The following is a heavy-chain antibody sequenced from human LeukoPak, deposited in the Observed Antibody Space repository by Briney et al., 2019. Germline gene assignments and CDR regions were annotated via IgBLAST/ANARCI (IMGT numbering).Heavy chain of an antibody. CDR3: ARDLESSGWYWGHAFDI. D-gene: IGHD6-19*01. V-gene: IGHV1-69*04. J-gene: IGHJ3*02. Sequence: ASVKVSCKASGGTFSSYAISWVRQAPGQGLEWMGRIIPILGIANYAQKFQGRVTITADKSTGTAYMELSSLRSEDTAAYYCARDLESSGWYWGHAFDIWGQGTMVTVSS. CDR1: GGTFSSYA. CDR2: IIPILGIA.